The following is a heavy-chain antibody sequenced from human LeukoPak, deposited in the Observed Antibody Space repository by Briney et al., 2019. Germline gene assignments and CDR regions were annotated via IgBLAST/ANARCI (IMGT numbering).Heavy chain of an antibody. D-gene: IGHD6-13*01. CDR1: GFTVSSNY. J-gene: IGHJ6*03. V-gene: IGHV3-66*01. CDR2: IYSGGST. CDR3: AREKAAAGTDPHYYYYMDV. Sequence: PGGSLRLSCGASGFTVSSNYMSWVRQAPGKGLEWISVIYSGGSTYYADSVKGRFTISRDNSKNTLYLQMNSLRAEDTAVYYCAREKAAAGTDPHYYYYMDVWGKGTTVTISS.